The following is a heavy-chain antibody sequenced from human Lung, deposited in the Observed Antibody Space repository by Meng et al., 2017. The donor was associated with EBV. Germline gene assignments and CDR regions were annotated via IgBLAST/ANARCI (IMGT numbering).Heavy chain of an antibody. D-gene: IGHD3-3*01. J-gene: IGHJ4*02. CDR2: ISSSSSYI. CDR1: GFTFSSYS. Sequence: EVQLVESGGGLVKPGGCLRLSGAASGFTFSSYSMNWVRQAPGKGLEWVSSISSSSSYIYYADSVKGRFTISRDNAKNSLYLQMNSLRAEDTAVYYCARDPYDFWSGYRPFDYWGQGTLVTVAS. CDR3: ARDPYDFWSGYRPFDY. V-gene: IGHV3-21*01.